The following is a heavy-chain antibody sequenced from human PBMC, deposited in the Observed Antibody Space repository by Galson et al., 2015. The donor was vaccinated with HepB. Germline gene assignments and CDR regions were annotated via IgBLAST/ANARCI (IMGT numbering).Heavy chain of an antibody. Sequence: SLRLSCAASGFTFSGSAMHWVRQASGKGLEWVGRIRSKANSYATAYAASVKGRFTISRDDSKNTAYLQMNSLKTEDTAVYYCTTFSDSSYYYDSSGYTGYWGQGTLVTVSS. V-gene: IGHV3-73*01. D-gene: IGHD3-22*01. CDR1: GFTFSGSA. J-gene: IGHJ4*02. CDR2: IRSKANSYAT. CDR3: TTFSDSSYYYDSSGYTGY.